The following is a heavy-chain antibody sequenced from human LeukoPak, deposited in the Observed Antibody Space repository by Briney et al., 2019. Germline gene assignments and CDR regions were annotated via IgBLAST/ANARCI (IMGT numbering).Heavy chain of an antibody. CDR3: ARGPDYYDSSGYYFDY. D-gene: IGHD3-22*01. Sequence: SETLSLTCTVSGGSISSGSYYWSWIRQPAGKGLEWIGRIYTSGSTNYNPSLKSRVTISVDTSKNQVSLKLSSVTAADTAVYYCARGPDYYDSSGYYFDYWGQGTLVTVSS. CDR2: IYTSGST. V-gene: IGHV4-61*02. CDR1: GGSISSGSYY. J-gene: IGHJ4*02.